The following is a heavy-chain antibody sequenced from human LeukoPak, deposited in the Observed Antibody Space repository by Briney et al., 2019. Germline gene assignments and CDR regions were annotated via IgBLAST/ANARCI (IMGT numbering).Heavy chain of an antibody. Sequence: GGSLRLSCAASGFTFSSYSMNWVRQAPGKGQEGVSYISSSSSTIYYADSVKGRFTISRDNAKNSLYLQMNSLRAEDTAVYYCARTYSSSWYGAFDIWGQGTMVTVSS. J-gene: IGHJ3*02. CDR2: ISSSSSTI. D-gene: IGHD6-13*01. V-gene: IGHV3-48*01. CDR1: GFTFSSYS. CDR3: ARTYSSSWYGAFDI.